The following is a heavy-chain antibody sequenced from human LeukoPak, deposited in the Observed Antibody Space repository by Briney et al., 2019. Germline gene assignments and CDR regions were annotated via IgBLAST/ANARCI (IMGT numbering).Heavy chain of an antibody. Sequence: PSETLSLTCAVYGGSFSGYYWTWIRQPPGKGLEWIGEIHYSGSATYNPSLKSRVTISVDTSKNQFSLKLSSVTAADTAVYYCATSRAYSYGWVDYWGQGTLVTVSS. CDR2: IHYSGSA. CDR1: GGSFSGYY. D-gene: IGHD5-18*01. J-gene: IGHJ4*02. V-gene: IGHV4-34*01. CDR3: ATSRAYSYGWVDY.